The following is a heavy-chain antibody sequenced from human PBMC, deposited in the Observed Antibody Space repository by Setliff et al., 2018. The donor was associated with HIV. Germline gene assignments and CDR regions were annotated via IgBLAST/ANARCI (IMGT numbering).Heavy chain of an antibody. CDR3: ARPYYDSSDYSWVDAFDI. CDR1: GGSFGTYY. Sequence: PSETLSLTCAVYGGSFGTYYWSWIRQPPGVGLQWIGEINHSGSTHYNPSLKRRVTISVDTSKNQFSLKLSSVTAADTAVYYCARPYYDSSDYSWVDAFDIWGQGTMVTVSS. V-gene: IGHV4-34*01. J-gene: IGHJ3*02. CDR2: INHSGST. D-gene: IGHD3-22*01.